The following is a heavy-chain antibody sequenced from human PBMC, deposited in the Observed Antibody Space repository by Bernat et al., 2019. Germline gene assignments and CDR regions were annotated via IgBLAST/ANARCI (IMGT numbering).Heavy chain of an antibody. D-gene: IGHD3-10*01. CDR2: ISGSGGST. CDR1: GFTFSSYA. CDR3: AKGWRYGSGSYYKEGDY. V-gene: IGHV3-23*04. J-gene: IGHJ4*02. Sequence: EVQLVESGGGLVQPGGSLRLSCAASGFTFSSYAMSWVRQAPGNGLEWVSAISGSGGSTYYAGSVKGRFTISRDNSKNTLYLQMNSLRAEDTAVYYCAKGWRYGSGSYYKEGDYWGQGTLVTVSS.